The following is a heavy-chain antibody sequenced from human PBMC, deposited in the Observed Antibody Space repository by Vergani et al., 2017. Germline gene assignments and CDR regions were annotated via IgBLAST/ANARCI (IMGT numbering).Heavy chain of an antibody. Sequence: QVQLQESGPGLVKPSQTLSLTCTVSGGSISSYYWSWIRQPPGKGLEWIGYIYYSGSTNYNPSLKSRVTISVDTSKNQFSLKLSSVTAADTAVYYCAGGPDYDFWSGYYFDYWGQGTLVTVSS. D-gene: IGHD3-3*01. CDR3: AGGPDYDFWSGYYFDY. CDR2: IYYSGST. J-gene: IGHJ4*02. CDR1: GGSISSYY. V-gene: IGHV4-59*08.